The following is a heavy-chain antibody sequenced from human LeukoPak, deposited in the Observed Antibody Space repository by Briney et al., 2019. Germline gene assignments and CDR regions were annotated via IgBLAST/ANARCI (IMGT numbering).Heavy chain of an antibody. CDR1: GGTFSSYA. D-gene: IGHD1-26*01. J-gene: IGHJ3*02. CDR3: AREGRVVGGAFHI. V-gene: IGHV1-69*10. CDR2: IIHILGIA. Sequence: EVSVRVSCKASGGTFSSYAISWVRQAPGRGLEWMVRIIHILGIANYAQKFQGRVTITADKSKSAASMDLSSLRAEDTAVYDCAREGRVVGGAFHIWGQGTMVTVSS.